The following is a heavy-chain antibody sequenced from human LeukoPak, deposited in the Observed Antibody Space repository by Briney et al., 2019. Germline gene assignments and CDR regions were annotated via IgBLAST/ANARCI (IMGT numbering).Heavy chain of an antibody. D-gene: IGHD1-26*01. CDR1: GYTLTGLS. CDR2: FDPEDGET. V-gene: IGHV1-24*01. CDR3: ATDQGRYSGSPFDY. Sequence: ASVKVSCKVSGYTLTGLSMHWVRQAPGKGREWMGGFDPEDGETIYAQKFQGRVTMTEDTSTDTAYMELSSLRSEDTAVYYCATDQGRYSGSPFDYWGQGTLVTVSS. J-gene: IGHJ4*02.